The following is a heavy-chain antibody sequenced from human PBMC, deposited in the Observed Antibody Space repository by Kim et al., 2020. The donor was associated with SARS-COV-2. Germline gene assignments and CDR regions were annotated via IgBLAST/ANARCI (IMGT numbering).Heavy chain of an antibody. V-gene: IGHV3-23*01. J-gene: IGHJ4*02. CDR1: GFTFSSYA. D-gene: IGHD6-13*01. Sequence: GGSLRLSCAASGFTFSSYAMSWVRQSPGKGLEWVSGVSGSGTSTYSADSVKGRFTISSDNSKTTLYLQMNSLRAEDTAVYYCAKELSSSWHYWGQGNLVTVST. CDR2: VSGSGTST. CDR3: AKELSSSWHY.